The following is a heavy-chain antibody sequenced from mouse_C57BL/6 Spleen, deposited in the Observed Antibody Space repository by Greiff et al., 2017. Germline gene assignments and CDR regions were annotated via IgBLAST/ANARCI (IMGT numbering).Heavy chain of an antibody. Sequence: EVKLMESGGGLVKPGGSLKLSCAASGFTFSDYGMHWVRQAPEKGLEWVAYISSGSSTIYYADTVKGRFTISRDNAKNTLFLQMTSLRSEDTAMYYCARNYYGSSYVALFDYWGQGTTLTVSS. V-gene: IGHV5-17*01. CDR2: ISSGSSTI. CDR3: ARNYYGSSYVALFDY. D-gene: IGHD1-1*01. CDR1: GFTFSDYG. J-gene: IGHJ2*01.